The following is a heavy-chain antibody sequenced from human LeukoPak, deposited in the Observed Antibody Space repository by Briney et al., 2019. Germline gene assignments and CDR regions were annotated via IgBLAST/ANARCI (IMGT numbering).Heavy chain of an antibody. CDR3: ARDVLGGSWSDY. Sequence: GRSLRLSCAASGFTFSDANMNLVRGAPRNRLKLVSCINSRNTDIHYAESVKGRFTISRDNAKSSLYLQMNSLRVEDTALYYCARDVLGGSWSDYWGQGTLVTVSS. D-gene: IGHD1-26*01. V-gene: IGHV3-69-1*01. CDR1: GFTFSDAN. J-gene: IGHJ4*02. CDR2: INSRNTDI.